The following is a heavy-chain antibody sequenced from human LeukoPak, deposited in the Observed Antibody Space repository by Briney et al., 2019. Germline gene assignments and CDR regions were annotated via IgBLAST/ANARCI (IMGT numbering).Heavy chain of an antibody. CDR3: ARGASGSYHYYYYYMDV. CDR2: IYYSGST. CDR1: GGSISSYY. Sequence: PSETLSLTCTVSGGSISSYYWSWIRQPPGKGLEWIGYIYYSGSTNYNPSLKSRVTISVDTSKNQFSLKLSSVTAADTAVYYCARGASGSYHYYYYYMDVWGKGTTVTISS. V-gene: IGHV4-59*01. J-gene: IGHJ6*03. D-gene: IGHD1-26*01.